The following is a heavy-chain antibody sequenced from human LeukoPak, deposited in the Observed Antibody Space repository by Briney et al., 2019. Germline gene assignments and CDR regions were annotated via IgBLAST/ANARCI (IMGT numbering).Heavy chain of an antibody. V-gene: IGHV3-33*01. CDR3: ARDRFQSEHYGGLDY. CDR2: IWFDGSNK. D-gene: IGHD4-17*01. CDR1: GFTFSNYG. Sequence: GRSLRLSCAASGFTFSNYGMHWVRQAPGKGLEWVAVIWFDGSNKYYADSVKGRFTISRDNSKNTLYLQMNSLRAEDTAVYYCARDRFQSEHYGGLDYWGQGTLVTVSS. J-gene: IGHJ4*02.